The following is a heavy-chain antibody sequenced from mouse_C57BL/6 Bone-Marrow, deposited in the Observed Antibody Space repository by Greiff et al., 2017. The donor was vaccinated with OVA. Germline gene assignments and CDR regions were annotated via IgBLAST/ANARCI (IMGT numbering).Heavy chain of an antibody. J-gene: IGHJ2*01. D-gene: IGHD1-1*01. Sequence: VQLQQSGPGLVQPSQSLSITCTVSGFSLTSYGVHWVRQSPGKGLEWLGVIWSGGSTDYNAAFISRLSISKDNSKSQVFFKMNSLQADDTAIYYCARNLITTVVARENYFDYWGQGTTLTVSS. CDR2: IWSGGST. CDR1: GFSLTSYG. CDR3: ARNLITTVVARENYFDY. V-gene: IGHV2-2*01.